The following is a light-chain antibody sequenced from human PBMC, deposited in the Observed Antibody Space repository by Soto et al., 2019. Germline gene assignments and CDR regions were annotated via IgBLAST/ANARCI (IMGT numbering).Light chain of an antibody. CDR1: QSDSNTY. Sequence: EIVLTQSPGTLSLSPGERATLSCRASQSDSNTYLAWYQQKPGQAPRLLIYDASSRATGIPDRFSGSGSGTDFTLTISRLDPEDFAVYYCQQYGRSPGLFTFGPGTKVDIK. CDR3: QQYGRSPGLFT. V-gene: IGKV3-20*01. J-gene: IGKJ3*01. CDR2: DAS.